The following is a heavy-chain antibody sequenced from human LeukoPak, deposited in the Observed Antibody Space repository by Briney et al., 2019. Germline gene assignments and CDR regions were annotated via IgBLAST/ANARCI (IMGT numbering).Heavy chain of an antibody. J-gene: IGHJ5*02. CDR2: IYTSGNT. CDR1: GGSISSDNYF. V-gene: IGHV4-61*02. D-gene: IGHD3-10*01. CDR3: AREGVIYYYGSGTYEGFDP. Sequence: PSETLSLTCTVSGGSISSDNYFWSWIRQPAGKGLEWIGRIYTSGNTNYNPSLKSRVTISVDTSKNQFSLKLSSVTAADTAEYYCAREGVIYYYGSGTYEGFDPWGQGTLVTVST.